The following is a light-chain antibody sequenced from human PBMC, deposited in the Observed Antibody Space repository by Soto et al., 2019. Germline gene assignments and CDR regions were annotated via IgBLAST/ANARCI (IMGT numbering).Light chain of an antibody. J-gene: IGLJ2*01. Sequence: QSLLTQPPSASGTPGQSVTVSCSGGSSNIGNNPVNWYQQLPGAGPKLLIYRDDQRPSGVPDRFSGSKSDASASLAISGLQSEDEADYFCATWDDGLGAPLFGEGAKLTVL. V-gene: IGLV1-44*01. CDR2: RDD. CDR1: SSNIGNNP. CDR3: ATWDDGLGAPL.